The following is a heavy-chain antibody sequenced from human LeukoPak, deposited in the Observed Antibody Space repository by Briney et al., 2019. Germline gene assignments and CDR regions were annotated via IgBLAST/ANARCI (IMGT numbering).Heavy chain of an antibody. CDR2: INSDGSST. V-gene: IGHV3-74*01. CDR3: AKDNKQSTIFAHMDV. CDR1: GFTFSSYW. J-gene: IGHJ6*03. D-gene: IGHD3-3*01. Sequence: GGSLRLSCAASGFTFSSYWMHWVRQAPGKGLVWVSRINSDGSSTSYADSVKGRFTISRDNSKNTLYLQMNSLRAEDTAVYYCAKDNKQSTIFAHMDVWGRGTTVTVSS.